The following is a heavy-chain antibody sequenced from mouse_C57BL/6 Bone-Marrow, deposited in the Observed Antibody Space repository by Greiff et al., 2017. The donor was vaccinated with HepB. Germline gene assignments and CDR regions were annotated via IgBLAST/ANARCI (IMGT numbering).Heavy chain of an antibody. J-gene: IGHJ4*01. CDR2: IDPSDSYT. D-gene: IGHD2-4*01. CDR3: ATLLRQAMDY. CDR1: GYTFTSYW. Sequence: QVQLQQPGAELVRPGTSVKLSCKASGYTFTSYWMHWVKQRPGQGLEWIGVIDPSDSYTNYNQKFKGQATLTVDTSPSTAYMQLSSLTSEDSAVYYCATLLRQAMDYWGQGTSVTVSS. V-gene: IGHV1-59*01.